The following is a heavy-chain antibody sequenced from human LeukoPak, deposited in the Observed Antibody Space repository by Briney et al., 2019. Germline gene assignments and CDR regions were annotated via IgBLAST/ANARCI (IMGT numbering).Heavy chain of an antibody. D-gene: IGHD1-1*01. J-gene: IGHJ3*02. CDR2: FDPEHGET. V-gene: IGHV1-24*01. CDR1: GYTFTSYG. Sequence: ASVKVSCKASGYTFTSYGISWLRQVPGKGLEWMGGFDPEHGETIYAQKFQGRVTMTEDTSTDTAYMELSSLKSEDTAVYYCARSRYNWNPRPDQAFDIWGQGTMVTVSP. CDR3: ARSRYNWNPRPDQAFDI.